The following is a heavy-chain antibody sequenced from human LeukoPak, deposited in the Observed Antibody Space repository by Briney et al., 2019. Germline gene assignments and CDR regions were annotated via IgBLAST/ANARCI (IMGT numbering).Heavy chain of an antibody. D-gene: IGHD5-24*01. CDR1: GFMFDDYT. CDR2: ISWDGGIT. CDR3: ARHAVSDGYNRHNDY. Sequence: PGGSLRLSCAASGFMFDDYTMHWVRQAPGKGLEWVSLISWDGGITYYADSVKGRFTISRDNSKNSLYLQVNSLRTEDTAMYYCARHAVSDGYNRHNDYWGQGTLVTVSS. V-gene: IGHV3-43*01. J-gene: IGHJ4*02.